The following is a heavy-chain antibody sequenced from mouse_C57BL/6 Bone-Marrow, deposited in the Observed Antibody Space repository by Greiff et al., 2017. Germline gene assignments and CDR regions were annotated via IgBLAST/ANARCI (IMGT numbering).Heavy chain of an antibody. V-gene: IGHV1-52*01. CDR1: GYTFTSYW. D-gene: IGHD1-1*01. CDR3: ARDGSSYPYWYFDV. J-gene: IGHJ1*03. CDR2: IDPSDSET. Sequence: QVQLQQPGAELVRPGSSVKLSCKASGYTFTSYWMHWVKQRPIQGLEWIGNIDPSDSETHYNQKFKDKATLTVDKSSSTAYMQLSSLTSEDSAVYYCARDGSSYPYWYFDVWGTGTTVTVYS.